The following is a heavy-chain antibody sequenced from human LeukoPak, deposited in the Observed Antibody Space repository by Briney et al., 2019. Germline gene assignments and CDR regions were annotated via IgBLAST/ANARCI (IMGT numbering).Heavy chain of an antibody. D-gene: IGHD6-13*01. V-gene: IGHV1-2*02. Sequence: ASVKVSCKASGYTFTGYYMHWVRQAPGQGLEWMGWTNPNSGGTNYAQKFQGRVTMTRDTSISTAYMELSRLRSDDTAVYYCARGYSSSWYVLYYFDYWGQGTLVTVSS. CDR1: GYTFTGYY. CDR3: ARGYSSSWYVLYYFDY. CDR2: TNPNSGGT. J-gene: IGHJ4*02.